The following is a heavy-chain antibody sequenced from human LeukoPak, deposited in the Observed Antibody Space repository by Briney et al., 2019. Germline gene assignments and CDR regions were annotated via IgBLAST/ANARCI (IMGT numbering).Heavy chain of an antibody. J-gene: IGHJ4*02. V-gene: IGHV4-38-2*01. CDR3: ARHVYVCHQLQAYHFDY. Sequence: AETLSLTCDVSGSSISSGHYWGWIRQSPGKGLEWIASMYKSGSTYFKASLKSRVAISLDTPKNQFSLTLSSVTAADTAVYYCARHVYVCHQLQAYHFDYWGQGILVTVSS. CDR2: MYKSGST. CDR1: GSSISSGHY. D-gene: IGHD2-2*01.